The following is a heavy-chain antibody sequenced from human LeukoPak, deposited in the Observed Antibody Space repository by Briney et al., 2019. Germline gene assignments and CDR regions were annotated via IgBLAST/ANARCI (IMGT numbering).Heavy chain of an antibody. J-gene: IGHJ4*02. D-gene: IGHD3-10*01. CDR1: GYKFTNYW. CDR3: ATLSITMIRGVI. CDR2: IYPSDSDT. Sequence: GESLEISCKGSGYKFTNYWIGWVRQMPGKGLEWMGIIYPSDSDTRYSPSFQGQVTISADKSNSTAYLQWGSLKASDTAMYYCATLSITMIRGVIWGQGTLVTVSS. V-gene: IGHV5-51*01.